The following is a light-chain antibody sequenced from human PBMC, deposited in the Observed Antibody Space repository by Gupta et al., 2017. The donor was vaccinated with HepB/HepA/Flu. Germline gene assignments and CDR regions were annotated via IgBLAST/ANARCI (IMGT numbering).Light chain of an antibody. Sequence: EIVMTQSPATLSVSPVERATLSCRASQSISTNLAWYQQKPGQAPRLLIYGSFTRATGIPARFSGSGSGTEFTLTISSLQSEDFAVYFCQQYNNWPLTFGGGTKVEIK. CDR2: GSF. V-gene: IGKV3-15*01. J-gene: IGKJ4*01. CDR3: QQYNNWPLT. CDR1: QSISTN.